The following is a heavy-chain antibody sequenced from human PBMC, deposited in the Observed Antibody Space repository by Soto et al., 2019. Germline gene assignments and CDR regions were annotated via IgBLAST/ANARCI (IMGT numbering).Heavy chain of an antibody. CDR3: ARRLSYYYYMDV. CDR2: IYYSGST. Sequence: SETLSLTCTVSGGSISSSSYYWGWIRQPPGKGLEWIGSIYYSGSTYYNPSLKSRVTISVDTSKNQFSLKLSSVTAADTAVYYCARRLSYYYYMDVWGKGTTVTVSS. V-gene: IGHV4-39*01. CDR1: GGSISSSSYY. J-gene: IGHJ6*03. D-gene: IGHD2-2*01.